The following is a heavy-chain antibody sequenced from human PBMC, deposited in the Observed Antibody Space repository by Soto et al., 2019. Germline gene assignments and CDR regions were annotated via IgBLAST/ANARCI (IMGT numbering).Heavy chain of an antibody. CDR3: ARDEGIAVADTNWFDP. CDR2: ISYDGSNK. Sequence: QVQLVESGGGVVQPGRSLRLSCAASGFTFSSYAMHWVRQAPGKGLEWVAVISYDGSNKYYADSVKGRFTISRDNSKNTLYLKMNSLRAEDTAVYYCARDEGIAVADTNWFDPWGQGTLVTVSS. V-gene: IGHV3-30-3*01. CDR1: GFTFSSYA. J-gene: IGHJ5*02. D-gene: IGHD6-19*01.